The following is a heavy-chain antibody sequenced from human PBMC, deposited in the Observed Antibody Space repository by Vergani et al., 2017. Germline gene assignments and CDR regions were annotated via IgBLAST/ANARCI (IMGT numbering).Heavy chain of an antibody. V-gene: IGHV3-30*03. J-gene: IGHJ1*01. D-gene: IGHD1-1*01. Sequence: QVHLVESGGGVVQPGRSLRLSCVVSGFTSSYYGMHWVRQAPGKGLEWVALISYDGTQKYYADSVKGRFTISRDNSKSTLYLQMNSLRTEDTAVYYCATKSCGTPGCQIGYYREGGQGTLVAVSS. CDR3: ATKSCGTPGCQIGYYRE. CDR2: ISYDGTQK. CDR1: GFTSSYYG.